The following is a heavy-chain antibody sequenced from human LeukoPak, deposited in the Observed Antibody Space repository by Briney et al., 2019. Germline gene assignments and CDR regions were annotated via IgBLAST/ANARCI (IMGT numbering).Heavy chain of an antibody. V-gene: IGHV3-30*04. CDR1: GFTFSTYA. D-gene: IGHD3-22*01. CDR2: MSYDGSNT. Sequence: PGGTLRLSCAASGFTFSTYAMQWARQAPGKGLEWMAVMSYDGSNTYYGDSVKGRFTISRDNSKNTLYLQMNSLRAEDTAVYYCARDGLNYYDSSGYSDYWGQGTLVIVSS. J-gene: IGHJ4*02. CDR3: ARDGLNYYDSSGYSDY.